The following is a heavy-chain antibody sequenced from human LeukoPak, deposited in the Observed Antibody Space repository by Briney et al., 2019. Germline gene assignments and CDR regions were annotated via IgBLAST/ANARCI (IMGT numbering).Heavy chain of an antibody. Sequence: GASLRLSCAASGFTFSSYAMSWVRQAPGKGLEWVSVISTSGGSTYYADSVKGRFTISRDNSKNTLCLQMNSLRAEDTAVYYCAKDRESGTTKGRPFDYWGQGALVTVSS. CDR3: AKDRESGTTKGRPFDY. CDR1: GFTFSSYA. V-gene: IGHV3-23*01. CDR2: ISTSGGST. D-gene: IGHD1-1*01. J-gene: IGHJ4*02.